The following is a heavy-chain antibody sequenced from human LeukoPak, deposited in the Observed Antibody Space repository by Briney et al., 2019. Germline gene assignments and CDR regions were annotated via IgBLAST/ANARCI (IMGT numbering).Heavy chain of an antibody. CDR1: GGSIISNY. J-gene: IGHJ6*03. Sequence: SEALSLTCTVSGGSIISNYWSWIRQSAGTGLEWIGRIYGSGITDYNPSLKSRVTMSLDTSRKQFSLRLTSVTAADTAVYYCARLKFFDSTGYSPGYYMDVWGKGTTVSVFS. D-gene: IGHD3-22*01. CDR3: ARLKFFDSTGYSPGYYMDV. CDR2: IYGSGIT. V-gene: IGHV4-4*07.